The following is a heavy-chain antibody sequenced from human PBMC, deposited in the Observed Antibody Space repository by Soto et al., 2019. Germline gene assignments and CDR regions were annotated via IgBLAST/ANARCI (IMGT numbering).Heavy chain of an antibody. V-gene: IGHV1-18*01. CDR3: ARDPYYGSGRFSWFDP. D-gene: IGHD3-10*01. CDR1: GYTFTSYG. Sequence: ASVKVSFKASGYTFTSYGISWLRQAPGQGLEWMGWISAYNGNTNYAQKLQGRVTMTTDTSTSTAYMELRSLRSDDTAVYYCARDPYYGSGRFSWFDPWGQGTLVTVSS. J-gene: IGHJ5*02. CDR2: ISAYNGNT.